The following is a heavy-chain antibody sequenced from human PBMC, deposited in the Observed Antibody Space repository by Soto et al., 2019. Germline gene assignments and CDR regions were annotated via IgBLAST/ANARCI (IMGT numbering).Heavy chain of an antibody. Sequence: SETLSLTCAVYGGSFSGYYWSWNRQPPGKGLEWIGEINHSGSTNYNPSLKSRVTISVDTSKNQFSLKLSSVTAADTAVYYCSGGYYYDSSGRFYGMDVWGQGTTVTVSS. CDR1: GGSFSGYY. CDR3: SGGYYYDSSGRFYGMDV. D-gene: IGHD3-22*01. J-gene: IGHJ6*02. CDR2: INHSGST. V-gene: IGHV4-34*01.